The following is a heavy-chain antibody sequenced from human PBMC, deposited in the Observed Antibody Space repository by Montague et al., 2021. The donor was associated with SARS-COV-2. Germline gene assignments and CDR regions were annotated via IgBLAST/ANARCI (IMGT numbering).Heavy chain of an antibody. Sequence: SLRLSCAASGFTFDDYAMHWVRQAPGKGLEWVAGASWNGGIIGYADSVRGRFTMSRDNAKNSLFLQMTSLRAEDTAFYFCVKGGGSYSYEDNWFDTWGQGTQVTVSS. CDR3: VKGGGSYSYEDNWFDT. CDR1: GFTFDDYA. CDR2: ASWNGGII. D-gene: IGHD1-26*01. J-gene: IGHJ5*02. V-gene: IGHV3-9*01.